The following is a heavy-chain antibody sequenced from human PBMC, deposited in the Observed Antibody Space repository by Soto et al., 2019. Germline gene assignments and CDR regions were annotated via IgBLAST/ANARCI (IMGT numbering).Heavy chain of an antibody. CDR1: GFSLSTSGVG. J-gene: IGHJ3*02. D-gene: IGHD2-15*01. CDR2: LYWDDDK. V-gene: IGHV2-5*02. CDR3: ALAVEVAATGNDAFDI. Sequence: QITLKESGPTLVKPTQTITLTYTFSGFSLSTSGVGVGWIRQPPGKALEWLALLYWDDDKRYSPSLKSRLTINKDTSKNQVVLTMANMDPVDTATYYCALAVEVAATGNDAFDIWGQGTMVTVSS.